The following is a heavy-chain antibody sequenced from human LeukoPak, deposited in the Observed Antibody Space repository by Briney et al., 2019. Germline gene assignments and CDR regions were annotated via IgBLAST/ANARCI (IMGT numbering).Heavy chain of an antibody. J-gene: IGHJ6*03. D-gene: IGHD3-3*01. Sequence: AGGSLRLSCAASGFTFSSYEMNWVRQAPGKGLEWVSYISSSGSTIYYADSVKGRFTISRDNAKNSLSLQMNSLRVEDTALYYCARGGTSIFGVVIYMDVWGKGITVTVSS. V-gene: IGHV3-48*03. CDR1: GFTFSSYE. CDR3: ARGGTSIFGVVIYMDV. CDR2: ISSSGSTI.